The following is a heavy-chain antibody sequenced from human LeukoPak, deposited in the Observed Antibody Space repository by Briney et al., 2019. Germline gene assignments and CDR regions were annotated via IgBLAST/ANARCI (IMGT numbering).Heavy chain of an antibody. CDR2: IYYSGST. CDR1: GVSISSYY. Sequence: SETLSLTCTVSGVSISSYYWSWIRQPPGKGLEWIGFIYYSGSTNYSPSLKSRVTMSVDTSTNQFSLKLSSVTAADTAVYYCARVFVPPYYYDSSGPFDYWGQGTLVTVSS. J-gene: IGHJ4*02. D-gene: IGHD3-22*01. V-gene: IGHV4-59*01. CDR3: ARVFVPPYYYDSSGPFDY.